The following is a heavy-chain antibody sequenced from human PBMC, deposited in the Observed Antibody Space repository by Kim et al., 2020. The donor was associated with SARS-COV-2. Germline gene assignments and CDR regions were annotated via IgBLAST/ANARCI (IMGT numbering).Heavy chain of an antibody. Sequence: ASVKVSCTASGYTFSGYFIHWMRQAPGQGLEWMGWINPNSRGTTSAQSFQGRVTMTRDTSISTVYMELSSLRSYDTAVYYCARGPATGDFDYWGQGTLVTVSS. V-gene: IGHV1-2*02. CDR2: INPNSRGT. D-gene: IGHD7-27*01. CDR1: GYTFSGYF. CDR3: ARGPATGDFDY. J-gene: IGHJ4*02.